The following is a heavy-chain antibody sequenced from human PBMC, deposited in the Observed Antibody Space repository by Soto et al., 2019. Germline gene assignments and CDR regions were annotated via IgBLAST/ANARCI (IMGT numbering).Heavy chain of an antibody. CDR1: GGTFSSYA. CDR2: VIPIFGTA. Sequence: QVQLVQSGAEVKKPGSSVKVSCKASGGTFSSYAISWVRQAPGQGLEWMGGVIPIFGTANYAQKFQGRVTITADEATSTDYMERSSLRSEDKAVYYCARPTKPLYYYYGMDVWGQVTTVTVSS. CDR3: ARPTKPLYYYYGMDV. J-gene: IGHJ6*02. D-gene: IGHD1-1*01. V-gene: IGHV1-69*12.